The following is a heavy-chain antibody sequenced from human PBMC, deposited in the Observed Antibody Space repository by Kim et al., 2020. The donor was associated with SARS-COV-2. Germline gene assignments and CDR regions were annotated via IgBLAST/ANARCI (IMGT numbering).Heavy chain of an antibody. D-gene: IGHD3-10*01. Sequence: YGARGEGRFTNARDNSKNPLYLQMNSLRAEDTAVYYCAKGADYYGSGSPGIWGQGTLVTVSS. J-gene: IGHJ4*02. CDR3: AKGADYYGSGSPGI. V-gene: IGHV3-23*01.